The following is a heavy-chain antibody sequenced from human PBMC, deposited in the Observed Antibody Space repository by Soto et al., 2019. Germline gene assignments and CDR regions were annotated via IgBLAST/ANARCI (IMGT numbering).Heavy chain of an antibody. CDR2: IYYSGST. J-gene: IGHJ6*02. V-gene: IGHV4-31*03. D-gene: IGHD2-8*02. CDR1: GGSISSGGYY. Sequence: SETLSLTCTVSGGSISSGGYYWSWIRQHPGKGLEWIGYIYYSGSTYYNPSLKSRVTISVDTSKNQFSLKLSSVTAADTAVYYCARSLLVVTNYYGMDVWGQGTTVTVSS. CDR3: ARSLLVVTNYYGMDV.